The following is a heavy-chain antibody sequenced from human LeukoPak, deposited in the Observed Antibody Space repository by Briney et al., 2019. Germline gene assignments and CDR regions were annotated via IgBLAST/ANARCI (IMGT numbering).Heavy chain of an antibody. V-gene: IGHV1-24*01. J-gene: IGHJ6*03. Sequence: VASVKVSCKVSGYTLTELSMHWVRQAPGKGLEWMGGFDPEDGETIYAQKFQGRVTMTEDTSTDTAYMELSSLRSEDTAVYYRATRSGGRATYYYYYMDVWGKGTTVTVSS. CDR1: GYTLTELS. D-gene: IGHD2-15*01. CDR3: ATRSGGRATYYYYYMDV. CDR2: FDPEDGET.